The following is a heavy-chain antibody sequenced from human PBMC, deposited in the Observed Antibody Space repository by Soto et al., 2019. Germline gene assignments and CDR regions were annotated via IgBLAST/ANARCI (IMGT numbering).Heavy chain of an antibody. J-gene: IGHJ4*02. CDR2: IWYDGSNK. V-gene: IGHV3-33*01. CDR1: GFTFSSYG. Sequence: GGSLKLSCAASGFTFSSYGMHWVRQAPGKGLEWVAVIWYDGSNKYYADSVKGRFTISRDNSKNTLYLQMNSLRAEDTAVYYCARAGSSWSPDYYFDYWGQGTLVTVSS. CDR3: ARAGSSWSPDYYFDY. D-gene: IGHD6-13*01.